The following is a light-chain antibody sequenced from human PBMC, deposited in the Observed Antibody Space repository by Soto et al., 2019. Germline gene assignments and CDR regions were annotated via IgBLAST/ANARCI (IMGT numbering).Light chain of an antibody. V-gene: IGKV3-20*01. CDR2: GAS. Sequence: EIVLTQSPGTLSLSPGERATLSCRASQSVSSNNLAWYQQKPGQAPRLPIYGASSRATGIPDRFSGSGSGTDFNLTISRLEPEDFAAYYCQQYGSSPALTFGGGTKVDIK. CDR1: QSVSSNN. CDR3: QQYGSSPALT. J-gene: IGKJ4*01.